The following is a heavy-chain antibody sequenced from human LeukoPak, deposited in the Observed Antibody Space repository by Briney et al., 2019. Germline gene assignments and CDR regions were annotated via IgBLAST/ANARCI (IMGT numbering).Heavy chain of an antibody. D-gene: IGHD3-3*01. V-gene: IGHV4-61*01. CDR3: ARETVIIKFFDY. Sequence: SETLSLTCTVSGGSVSSGSYYWSWIRQPPGKGLEWIGYIYYSGSTYYNPSLKSRVTISVDTSKNQFSLKLSSVTAADTAVYYCARETVIIKFFDYWGQGTLVTVSS. CDR1: GGSVSSGSYY. CDR2: IYYSGST. J-gene: IGHJ4*02.